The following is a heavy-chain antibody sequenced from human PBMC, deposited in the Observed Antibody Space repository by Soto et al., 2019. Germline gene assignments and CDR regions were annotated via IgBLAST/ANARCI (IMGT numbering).Heavy chain of an antibody. Sequence: EVQLVESGGRLVKPGESLLISCAASGFTFGGYSLSWLRRAPGKGLEWVSSIDPSSNDRHYADSVEGRFTISRDNARSSLYLQMISLTVEDTAVYYCARDFLTGNPREAFDYWGQGTTVTVSS. CDR2: IDPSSNDR. D-gene: IGHD3-9*01. CDR3: ARDFLTGNPREAFDY. CDR1: GFTFGGYS. V-gene: IGHV3-21*01. J-gene: IGHJ4*02.